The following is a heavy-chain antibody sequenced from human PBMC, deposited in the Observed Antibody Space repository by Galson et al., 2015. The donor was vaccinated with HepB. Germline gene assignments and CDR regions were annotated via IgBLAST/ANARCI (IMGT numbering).Heavy chain of an antibody. D-gene: IGHD1-1*01. J-gene: IGHJ6*03. CDR1: GDSVSSNSAA. CDR2: TYYRSKWYN. CDR3: ARGLDETDSYMDV. V-gene: IGHV6-1*01. Sequence: AISGDSVSSNSAAWNWIRQSPSRGLEWLGRTYYRSKWYNDFALSVKSRIIINPDTSKNQFSLQLSSVTPEDTAVYYCARGLDETDSYMDVWGKGTTVTVSS.